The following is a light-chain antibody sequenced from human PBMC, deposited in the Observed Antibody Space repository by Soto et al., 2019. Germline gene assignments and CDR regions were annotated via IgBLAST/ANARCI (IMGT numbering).Light chain of an antibody. J-gene: IGLJ2*01. Sequence: SYELAQPPSVSVSPGQAASITCSGDKLGNNYVSWHQQKPGQSPVLVIYQDTRRPSGIPERFSGSNSGNTATLTISGTQAIDEADYYCQAWDRASASVVFAGGTKLTVL. V-gene: IGLV3-1*01. CDR3: QAWDRASASVV. CDR1: KLGNNY. CDR2: QDT.